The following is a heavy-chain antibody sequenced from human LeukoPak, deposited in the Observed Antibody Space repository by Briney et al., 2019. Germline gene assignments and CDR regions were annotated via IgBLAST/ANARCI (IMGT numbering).Heavy chain of an antibody. CDR3: ARARGAEAIDY. V-gene: IGHV4-34*01. CDR2: INHSGST. J-gene: IGHJ4*02. Sequence: SETLSLTCAVYGGSFSGYYWTWIRQPPGKGLEWIGEINHSGSTNYNPSLKSRVTISVDTSKNQFSLKLSSVTAADTAVYYCARARGAEAIDYWGQGTLVTVSS. CDR1: GGSFSGYY. D-gene: IGHD6-25*01.